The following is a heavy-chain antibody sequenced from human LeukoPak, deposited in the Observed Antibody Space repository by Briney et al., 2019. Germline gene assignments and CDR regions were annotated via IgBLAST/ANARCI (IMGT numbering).Heavy chain of an antibody. CDR3: ARLQDLGKSRPDAFDI. D-gene: IGHD1-1*01. V-gene: IGHV5-51*01. J-gene: IGHJ3*02. CDR2: IYPGDSDT. CDR1: GYSFTSYW. Sequence: GESLKLSCKGSGYSFTSYWIGWVRQMPGKGLEWMGIIYPGDSDTRYSPSFQGQVTISADKSISTAYLQWSSLKASDTAMYYCARLQDLGKSRPDAFDIWGQGTMVTVSS.